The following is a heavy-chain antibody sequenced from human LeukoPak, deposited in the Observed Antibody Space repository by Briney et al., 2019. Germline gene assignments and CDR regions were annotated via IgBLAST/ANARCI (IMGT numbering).Heavy chain of an antibody. Sequence: GGSLRLSCAASGFTLSSYAMHWVRQAPGKGLEWVAVISYDGSNKYYADSVKGRFTISRDNSKNTLYLQMNSLRAEDTAVYYCARDPTFGGVIVTYYFDYWGQGTLVTVSS. CDR2: ISYDGSNK. D-gene: IGHD3-16*02. V-gene: IGHV3-30-3*01. CDR3: ARDPTFGGVIVTYYFDY. CDR1: GFTLSSYA. J-gene: IGHJ4*02.